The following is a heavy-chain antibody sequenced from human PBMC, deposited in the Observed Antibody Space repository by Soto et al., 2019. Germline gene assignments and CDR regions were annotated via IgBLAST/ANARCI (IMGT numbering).Heavy chain of an antibody. CDR3: ARARGQSGYELI. CDR2: INDSGRT. J-gene: IGHJ4*01. V-gene: IGHV4-61*01. CDR1: VVSVNTEKYY. D-gene: IGHD5-12*01. Sequence: PXETLSLTCTFSVVSVNTEKYYCTWMRQPPWKGLEWIGYINDSGRTNYNPSLRGRVSISVDTSKNQFSLSLNSVTAADTALYFCARARGQSGYELIGAQGYRATV.